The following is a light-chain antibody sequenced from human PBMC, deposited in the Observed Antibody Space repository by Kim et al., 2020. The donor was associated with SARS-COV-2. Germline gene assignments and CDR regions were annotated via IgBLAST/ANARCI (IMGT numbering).Light chain of an antibody. CDR2: AIS. CDR1: QGIRND. Sequence: DIQMTQSPSSLSASVGDRVTITCRASQGIRNDLGWYQQKPGKAPRRLIYAISTLQNGGPSRFSGGGSGTEFTLTISSLQPEDVATYYCLHYSGFPFAFGPGTKVDIK. V-gene: IGKV1-17*01. CDR3: LHYSGFPFA. J-gene: IGKJ3*01.